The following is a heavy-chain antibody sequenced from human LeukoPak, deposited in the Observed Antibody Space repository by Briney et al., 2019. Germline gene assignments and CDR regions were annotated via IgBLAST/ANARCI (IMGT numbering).Heavy chain of an antibody. Sequence: PSETLSLTCSVSGDTLLSGSHYWGWVRQSPGKGLEWIGSIYDGWSAYYNPSLKSRVSISVDTSKNQFSLKLTPATSADTAVYYCATQKWQRPAAFDIWGQGTRVAVSS. CDR1: GDTLLSGSHY. V-gene: IGHV4-39*01. CDR2: IYDGWSA. J-gene: IGHJ3*02. D-gene: IGHD5-24*01. CDR3: ATQKWQRPAAFDI.